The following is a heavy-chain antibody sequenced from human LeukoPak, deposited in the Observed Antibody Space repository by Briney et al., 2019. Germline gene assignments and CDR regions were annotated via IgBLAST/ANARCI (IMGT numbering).Heavy chain of an antibody. CDR2: INHRGST. CDR1: GGSFSGYF. J-gene: IGHJ4*02. V-gene: IGHV4-34*01. D-gene: IGHD6-6*01. Sequence: SETLSLTCAVYGGSFSGYFWSWIRQPPGKGLEWIGEINHRGSTNYTPSLKSRVTISVDTSKNQFSLKLSSVTAADTAVYYCARKGDLYSSFSYTSYYFDYWGQGTLVTVSS. CDR3: ARKGDLYSSFSYTSYYFDY.